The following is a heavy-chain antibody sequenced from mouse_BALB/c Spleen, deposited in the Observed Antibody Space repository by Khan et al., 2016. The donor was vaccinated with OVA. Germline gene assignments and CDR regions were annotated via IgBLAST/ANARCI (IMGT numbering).Heavy chain of an antibody. CDR1: GFSLTNYG. Sequence: QVQLQQSGPGLVAPSQSLSITCTISGFSLTNYGVHWVRQPPGKGLEWLVVIWSDGSATYNSALKSRLSISKDNSKKQVFLKMNSLQTDDAAMYYCARQPDYHYYIMDYWGQGTSVTVSS. J-gene: IGHJ4*01. CDR3: ARQPDYHYYIMDY. D-gene: IGHD1-1*02. CDR2: IWSDGSA. V-gene: IGHV2-6-1*01.